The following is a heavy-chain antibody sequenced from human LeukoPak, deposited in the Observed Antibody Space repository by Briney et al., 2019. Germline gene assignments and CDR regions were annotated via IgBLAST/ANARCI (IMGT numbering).Heavy chain of an antibody. V-gene: IGHV3-21*01. CDR2: ISSSSSYI. J-gene: IGHJ3*02. CDR3: ARERGYSSPGDAFDI. Sequence: GGSLRLSCAASGFTFSSYSMNWVRQAPGKGLEWVSSISSSSSYIYYADSVKGRFTISRDNAKNSLYLQMNSLRAEDTAVYYCARERGYSSPGDAFDIWGQGTMVTVSS. CDR1: GFTFSSYS. D-gene: IGHD6-13*01.